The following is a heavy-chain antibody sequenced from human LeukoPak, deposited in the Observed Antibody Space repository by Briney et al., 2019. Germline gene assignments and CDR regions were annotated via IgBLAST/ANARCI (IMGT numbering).Heavy chain of an antibody. CDR3: ARARAAVVVTAIHYNYYYMDV. D-gene: IGHD2-21*02. CDR1: GGSFSGYY. V-gene: IGHV4-34*01. J-gene: IGHJ6*03. Sequence: SETLSLTCAVYGGSFSGYYWSWIRQPPGKGLEWIGEINHSGSTYYNPSLKSRVTISVDTSKNQFSLKLSSVTAADTAVYYCARARAAVVVTAIHYNYYYMDVWGKGTTVTVSS. CDR2: INHSGST.